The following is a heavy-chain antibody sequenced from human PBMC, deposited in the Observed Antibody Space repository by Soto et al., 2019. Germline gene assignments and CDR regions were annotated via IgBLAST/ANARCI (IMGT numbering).Heavy chain of an antibody. V-gene: IGHV4-4*07. D-gene: IGHD1-7*01. J-gene: IGHJ5*02. CDR1: GGSINTYY. CDR2: VYTTGST. Sequence: SETLSLTCTVTGGSINTYYWRWIRQSAGKGLEWIGRVYTTGSTNYNPSLKSRVTISVDTSRNQFSLSLRSVTDADTAVYECARDFNFILDDLADRRWNLDPWCQPNRGTGS. CDR3: ARDFNFILDDLADRRWNLDP.